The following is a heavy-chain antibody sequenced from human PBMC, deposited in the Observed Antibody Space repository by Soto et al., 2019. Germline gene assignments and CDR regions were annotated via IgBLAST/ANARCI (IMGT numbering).Heavy chain of an antibody. J-gene: IGHJ3*02. D-gene: IGHD6-13*01. CDR2: IKQDGSEK. V-gene: IGHV3-7*01. Sequence: EVQLVESGGGLVQPGGSLRLSCAASGFTFSSYWMSWVRQAPGKGLEWVANIKQDGSEKYYVDSVKGRFTISRDNAKNSLYLQMNSLRAEDTAVYYCARDPPYSKEPRDDAFDIWGQGTMVTVSS. CDR3: ARDPPYSKEPRDDAFDI. CDR1: GFTFSSYW.